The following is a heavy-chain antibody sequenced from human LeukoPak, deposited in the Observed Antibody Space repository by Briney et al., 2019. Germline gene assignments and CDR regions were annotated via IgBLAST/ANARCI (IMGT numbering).Heavy chain of an antibody. Sequence: SETLSLTCTVSGGSISSYYWSWIRQPPGKGLEWIGYIYYSGSTNYNPSLKSRVTISVDTSKNQFSLKLSSATAADTAVYYCARHAKGAFDIWGQGTMVTVSS. V-gene: IGHV4-59*08. CDR3: ARHAKGAFDI. CDR2: IYYSGST. CDR1: GGSISSYY. J-gene: IGHJ3*02.